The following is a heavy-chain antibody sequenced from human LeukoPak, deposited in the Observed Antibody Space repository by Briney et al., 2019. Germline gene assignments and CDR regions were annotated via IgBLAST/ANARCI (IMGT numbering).Heavy chain of an antibody. CDR2: ILHSGDT. D-gene: IGHD5-12*01. J-gene: IGHJ5*02. CDR3: AGDEVYTGYDFRWFDP. V-gene: IGHV4-38-2*02. CDR1: GHSINSTYS. Sequence: PSETLSLTCIVSGHSINSTYSWGWIRQPPGKGLEWIGSILHSGDTYSTPSLKSRVSISRDTSKNHFSLKLSYVTAADTAVYYCAGDEVYTGYDFRWFDPWGQGTLVTVSS.